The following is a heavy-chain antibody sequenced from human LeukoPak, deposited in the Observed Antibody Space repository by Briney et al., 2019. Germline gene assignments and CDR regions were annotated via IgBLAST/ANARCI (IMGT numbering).Heavy chain of an antibody. CDR2: INPNSGGT. D-gene: IGHD6-13*01. V-gene: IGHV1-2*02. CDR3: ARDSGSSWAYYYCYMDV. J-gene: IGHJ6*03. CDR1: GYTFTGYY. Sequence: SVKVSCKASGYTFTGYYMLWVGQAPGHALEWMGWINPNSGGTNYAQKFQGRVTMTRDTSISTAYMELSRRRSDDTAVYYCARDSGSSWAYYYCYMDVWGKGTTVTVSS.